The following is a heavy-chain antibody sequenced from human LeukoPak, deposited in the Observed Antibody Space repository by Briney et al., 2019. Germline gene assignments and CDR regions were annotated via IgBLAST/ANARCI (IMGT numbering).Heavy chain of an antibody. D-gene: IGHD3-10*01. CDR2: IIHSGVT. CDR3: ARGPVYGSGSYLPDY. V-gene: IGHV4-34*01. J-gene: IGHJ4*02. Sequence: PSETLSLTCAVHGGSFSGYYWTWVRQPPGKGLEWIGEIIHSGVTNYNPSLKSRLTISLSPPKSQFSLKLTSVTAADTALYYCARGPVYGSGSYLPDYWGQGTLVTVSS. CDR1: GGSFSGYY.